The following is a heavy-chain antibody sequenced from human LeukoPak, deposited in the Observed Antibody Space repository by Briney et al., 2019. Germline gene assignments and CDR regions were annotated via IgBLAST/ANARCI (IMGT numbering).Heavy chain of an antibody. CDR2: ISPNDGET. V-gene: IGHV1-18*01. CDR3: ARDLRGLTPVDP. D-gene: IGHD4-23*01. J-gene: IGHJ5*02. Sequence: GASVKVSCKASGYTFTNYGITWVRQAPGQGLEWMGWISPNDGETTYSQKFQGRVTMTTDTSTTTAYMEVRTLRSDDTGVYYCARDLRGLTPVDPWGQGTLVTVSS. CDR1: GYTFTNYG.